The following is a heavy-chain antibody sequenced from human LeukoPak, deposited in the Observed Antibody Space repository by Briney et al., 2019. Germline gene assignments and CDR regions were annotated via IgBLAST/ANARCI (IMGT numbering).Heavy chain of an antibody. J-gene: IGHJ1*01. CDR1: GYIFDIYA. V-gene: IGHV7-4-1*02. CDR3: ARDYSLTLGETTYFQH. D-gene: IGHD1-7*01. CDR2: INTNTGNP. Sequence: ASVKVSCEASGYIFDIYAMIWVRQAPGQGLELMGWINTNTGNPTYAQGFTGRFVFSLDTSVSTAYLQISSLKAEDTAVYYCARDYSLTLGETTYFQHWGQGTLVTVSS.